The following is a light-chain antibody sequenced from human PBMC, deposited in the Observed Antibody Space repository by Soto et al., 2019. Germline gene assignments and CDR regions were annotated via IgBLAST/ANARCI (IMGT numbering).Light chain of an antibody. CDR3: QQYGSSPFT. CDR2: DTS. V-gene: IGKV3-15*01. J-gene: IGKJ2*01. CDR1: QSVNNN. Sequence: EVVMTQSPALLSVSPGERVTLSCRASQSVNNNLAWYQQQPGQAPRLLIYDTSSRATGVPARFSGSGSGTEFTLTISSLKAEDFAVYYCQQYGSSPFTFGQGTKLEIK.